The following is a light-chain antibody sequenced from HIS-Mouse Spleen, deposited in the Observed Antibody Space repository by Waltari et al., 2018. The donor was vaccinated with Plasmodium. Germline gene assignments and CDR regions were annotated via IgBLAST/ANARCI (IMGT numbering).Light chain of an antibody. CDR2: RNN. CDR3: AAWDDSLSGWV. V-gene: IGLV1-47*01. J-gene: IGLJ3*02. Sequence: QSVLTPPPSASGTPGQRVTISCSGSSSTIGSNYVYWYQQLPGTAPKLPIYRNNQRPSGVPDRFSGSKSGTSASLAISGLRSEDEADYYCAAWDDSLSGWVFGGGTKLTVL. CDR1: SSTIGSNY.